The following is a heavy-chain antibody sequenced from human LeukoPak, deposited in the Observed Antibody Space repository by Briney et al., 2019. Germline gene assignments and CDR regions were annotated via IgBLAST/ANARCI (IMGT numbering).Heavy chain of an antibody. Sequence: GGSLRLSCTASGFTFSDCDMNWFRQAPGKGLEWVSSISYRTSHIYYADSVKGRFTISRDNAKNSLYLQMDSLRAEDTAVYFCGRAFPPLRTAAAGDYWGQGTLVTVSA. D-gene: IGHD6-13*01. CDR3: GRAFPPLRTAAAGDY. J-gene: IGHJ4*02. V-gene: IGHV3-21*01. CDR1: GFTFSDCD. CDR2: ISYRTSHI.